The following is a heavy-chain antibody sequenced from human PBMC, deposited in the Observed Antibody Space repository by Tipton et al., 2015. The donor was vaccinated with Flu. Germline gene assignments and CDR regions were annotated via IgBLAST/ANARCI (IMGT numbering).Heavy chain of an antibody. V-gene: IGHV4-59*01. J-gene: IGHJ4*02. Sequence: TLSLTCTVSGGSISSYYWSWIRQPPGKGLEWIGYIYYNGSTNYNPSLKSRVTISVDTSKNQFSLKLSSVTAADTAVYYCARVYYDSSGYYWGFDYWGQGTLVTVSS. D-gene: IGHD3-22*01. CDR2: IYYNGST. CDR1: GGSISSYY. CDR3: ARVYYDSSGYYWGFDY.